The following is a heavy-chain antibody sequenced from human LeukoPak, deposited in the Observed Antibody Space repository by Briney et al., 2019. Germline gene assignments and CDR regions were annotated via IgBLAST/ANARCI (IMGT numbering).Heavy chain of an antibody. CDR2: IIPILTIT. V-gene: IGHV1-69*02. CDR3: AKDGVVVVATSVYYYYYGMDV. J-gene: IGHJ6*02. CDR1: GGTFSSYT. Sequence: SVKVSCKASGGTFSSYTISWVRQAPGQGLEWMGRIIPILTITDYAQNFQGRVTLTADKSTSTAYMELSTLRSEDTAVYYCAKDGVVVVATSVYYYYYGMDVWGQGTTVTVSS. D-gene: IGHD2-2*01.